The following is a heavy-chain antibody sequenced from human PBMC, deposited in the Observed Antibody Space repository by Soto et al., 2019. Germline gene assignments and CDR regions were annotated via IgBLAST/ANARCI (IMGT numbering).Heavy chain of an antibody. CDR3: ARDARYCPNGVCYRDYLDY. CDR2: IWYDGSDQ. CDR1: GFTFTNYG. D-gene: IGHD2-8*01. Sequence: QVQLVESGGGVVQPGRSLRQSCAASGFTFTNYGMHWVRQAPGKGLEWVAVIWYDGSDQYYAESVKGRFTISRDNSKNTLYLQMNSLRADDTAVYYCARDARYCPNGVCYRDYLDYWGQGTLVTVSS. J-gene: IGHJ4*02. V-gene: IGHV3-33*01.